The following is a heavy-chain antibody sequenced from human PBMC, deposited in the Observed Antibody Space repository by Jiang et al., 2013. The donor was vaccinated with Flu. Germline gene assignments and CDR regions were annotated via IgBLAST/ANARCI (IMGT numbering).Heavy chain of an antibody. CDR2: IYYSGST. J-gene: IGHJ2*01. V-gene: IGHV4-59*08. CDR1: GGSISSYY. CDR3: ARTVRGVIFSSDWYFDL. Sequence: GSGLVKPSETLSLTCTVSGGSISSYYWSWIRQPPGKGLEWIGYIYYSGSTNYNPSLKSRVTISVDTSKNQFSLKLSSVTAADTAVYYCARTVRGVIFSSDWYFDLWGRGTLVTVSS. D-gene: IGHD3-10*02.